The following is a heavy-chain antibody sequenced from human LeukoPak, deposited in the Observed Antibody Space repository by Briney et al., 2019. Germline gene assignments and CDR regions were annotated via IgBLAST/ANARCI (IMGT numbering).Heavy chain of an antibody. D-gene: IGHD1-26*01. J-gene: IGHJ4*02. CDR3: AKARGATVNDPVDS. CDR2: FGGAGRGST. Sequence: GGSLRLSCAASGFTFSPFAMSWVRQAPGQGLEWVSSFGGAGRGSTYHADSVKGRFTISRDDSKNTLYLQMNSLRVEDTAVYRCAKARGATVNDPVDSWGQGTLDTVSS. CDR1: GFTFSPFA. V-gene: IGHV3-23*01.